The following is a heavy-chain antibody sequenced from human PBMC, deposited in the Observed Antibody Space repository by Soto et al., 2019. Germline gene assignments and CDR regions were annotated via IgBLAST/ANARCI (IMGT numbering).Heavy chain of an antibody. D-gene: IGHD5-18*01. CDR2: IYYSGST. V-gene: IGHV4-59*08. J-gene: IGHJ4*02. CDR1: GGSISSYY. CDR3: ARLGYSYDYYFDY. Sequence: PSETLSLTCTVSGGSISSYYWSWIRQPPGKGLEWIGYIYYSGSTNYNPSLKSRVTISVDTSKNQFSLKLSSVTAADTAVYYCARLGYSYDYYFDYWGQGTLVTVSS.